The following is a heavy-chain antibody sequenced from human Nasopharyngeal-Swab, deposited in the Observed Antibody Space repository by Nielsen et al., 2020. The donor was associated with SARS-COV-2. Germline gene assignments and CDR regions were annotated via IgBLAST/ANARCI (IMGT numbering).Heavy chain of an antibody. J-gene: IGHJ4*02. CDR3: ARDRYGSGSFLGY. V-gene: IGHV1-46*01. D-gene: IGHD3-10*01. Sequence: ASVKVSCKASGYSFTSHHMYWVRQAPGQGLEWMGIINPSGGSATYAQRFQGKVTMTRDTSTSTVFMELSSLKSEDTAVYYCARDRYGSGSFLGYWGQGTLVTVSS. CDR2: INPSGGSA. CDR1: GYSFTSHH.